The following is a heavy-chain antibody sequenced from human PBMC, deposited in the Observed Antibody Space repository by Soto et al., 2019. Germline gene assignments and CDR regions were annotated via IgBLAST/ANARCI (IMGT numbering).Heavy chain of an antibody. CDR1: GYSISTGYY. D-gene: IGHD6-19*01. V-gene: IGHV4-38-2*02. J-gene: IGHJ4*02. CDR3: ARDYSYAIDLAGYLDF. CDR2: VYRSGAA. Sequence: PSETLSLTCTVSGYSISTGYYWAWVRQSPGKGLEWIGSVYRSGAAYYSPTLKSRVTISVDTSKNQFSLHLKSVTAADAAVCYWARDYSYAIDLAGYLDFWYQGTPVSGAS.